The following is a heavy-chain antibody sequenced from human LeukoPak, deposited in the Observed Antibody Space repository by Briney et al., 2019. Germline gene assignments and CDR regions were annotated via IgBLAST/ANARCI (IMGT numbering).Heavy chain of an antibody. CDR1: GGSISSFY. Sequence: PSETLSLTCTVSGGSISSFYWTWIRQPPGKGLEWVGHVDSSGSTHYSPSLKSRVTISLDTSKNQFSLKLTSVTATDTAVYYCARGRGVTSYFYYGLDVWGQGTTVTVSS. CDR3: ARGRGVTSYFYYGLDV. CDR2: VDSSGST. V-gene: IGHV4-59*01. J-gene: IGHJ6*02. D-gene: IGHD4-17*01.